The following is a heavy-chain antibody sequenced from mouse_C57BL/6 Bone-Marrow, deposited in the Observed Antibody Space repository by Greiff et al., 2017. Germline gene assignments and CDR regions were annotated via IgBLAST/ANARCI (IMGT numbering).Heavy chain of an antibody. CDR3: ARRAYVDV. J-gene: IGHJ1*03. CDR2: ISYDGSN. Sequence: VQLKESGPGLVKPSQSLSLTCSVTGYSITSGYYWNWIRQFPGNKLEWMGYISYDGSNNYNPSLKNRISITRDTSKNQFFLKLNSVTTEDTATYYCARRAYVDVWGTGTTVTVSS. V-gene: IGHV3-6*01. CDR1: GYSITSGYY. D-gene: IGHD3-3*01.